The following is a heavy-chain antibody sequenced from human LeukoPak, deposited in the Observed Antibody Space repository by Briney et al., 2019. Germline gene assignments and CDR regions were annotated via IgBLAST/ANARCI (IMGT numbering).Heavy chain of an antibody. CDR3: ANSRRLGSGWPLYFDC. J-gene: IGHJ4*02. D-gene: IGHD6-19*01. CDR1: RVTSRSYA. V-gene: IGHV3-23*01. Sequence: PVGSLRLSPAASRVTSRSYAMSAVRETPQKGVECISAICHSDGNTNSADSLKGRFPISRDNSKTSLYLNITMWKTENTAIIYCANSRRLGSGWPLYFDCWRQRSQAGVCS. CDR2: ICHSDGNT.